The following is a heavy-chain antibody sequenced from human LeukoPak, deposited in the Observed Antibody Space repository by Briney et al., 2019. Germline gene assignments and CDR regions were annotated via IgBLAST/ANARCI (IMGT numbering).Heavy chain of an antibody. J-gene: IGHJ4*02. V-gene: IGHV4-59*08. CDR3: ARHRGIAVAGGVFDY. Sequence: SETLSLTCTVSGGSISGYYWIWIRQPPGKGLEWIGYIYYSGSTNYNPSLKSRVTISVDTSKNQFSLKLSSVTAADTAVYYCARHRGIAVAGGVFDYWGQGTLVTVSS. D-gene: IGHD6-19*01. CDR1: GGSISGYY. CDR2: IYYSGST.